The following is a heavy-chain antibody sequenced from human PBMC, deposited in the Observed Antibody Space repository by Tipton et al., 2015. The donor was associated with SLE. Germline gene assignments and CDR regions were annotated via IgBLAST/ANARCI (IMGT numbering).Heavy chain of an antibody. Sequence: TLSLTCTVSGGSISSHYWSWIRPPAGKGLEWIGRIYTSGSTNYNPSLKSRVTISVDTSKNQFSLKLSSVTAADTAVYYCARHGDTAMGEGYFDYWGQGTLVTVSS. V-gene: IGHV4-4*07. D-gene: IGHD5-18*01. CDR2: IYTSGST. J-gene: IGHJ4*02. CDR1: GGSISSHY. CDR3: ARHGDTAMGEGYFDY.